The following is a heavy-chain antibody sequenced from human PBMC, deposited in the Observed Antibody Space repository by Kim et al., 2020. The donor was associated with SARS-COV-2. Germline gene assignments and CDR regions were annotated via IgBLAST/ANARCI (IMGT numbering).Heavy chain of an antibody. D-gene: IGHD2-21*02. V-gene: IGHV4-59*01. J-gene: IGHJ5*02. Sequence: SLKSRVTISVDTSKNPFSLKLSCVTAADTAVYYCARAGDIVVVTDNWFDPWGQGTLVTVSS. CDR3: ARAGDIVVVTDNWFDP.